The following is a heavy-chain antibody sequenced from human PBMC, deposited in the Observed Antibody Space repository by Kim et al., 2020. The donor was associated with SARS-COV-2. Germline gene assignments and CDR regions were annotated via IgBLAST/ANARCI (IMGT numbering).Heavy chain of an antibody. CDR1: GGSISGSGYY. CDR3: ATENPPYHFDSRGYHYFDF. Sequence: SETLSLTCTVSGGSISGSGYYWGWIRQPPGKGLEWIGVKYNSGSTYYSPSLKSRVTIFLDASKNQFSLKLNSVTAADTAVYYCATENPPYHFDSRGYHYFDFWGRGILVTVSS. J-gene: IGHJ4*02. CDR2: KYNSGST. D-gene: IGHD3-22*01. V-gene: IGHV4-39*01.